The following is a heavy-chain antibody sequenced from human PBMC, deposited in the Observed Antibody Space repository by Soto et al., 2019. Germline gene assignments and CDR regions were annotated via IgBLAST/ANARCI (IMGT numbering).Heavy chain of an antibody. CDR3: VRDLNGSGDY. CDR2: IFHSLGA. CDR1: GGSTTSDY. V-gene: IGHV4-59*01. Sequence: SETLSLTCTVSGGSTTSDYWSWIRQPPGKGLEWLGYIFHSLGANCNPSLGSRGTISLDTSKNQLSLSLRSVTAADTAIYFCVRDLNGSGDYWGQGTLVTVSS. J-gene: IGHJ4*02. D-gene: IGHD3-10*01.